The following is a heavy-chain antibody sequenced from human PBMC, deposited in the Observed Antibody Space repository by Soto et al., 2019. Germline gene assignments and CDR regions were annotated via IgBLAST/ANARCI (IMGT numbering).Heavy chain of an antibody. CDR1: GFTFSSYG. CDR3: ARDGLRIGAVAGSGYYYGMDV. CDR2: IWYDGSNK. J-gene: IGHJ6*02. D-gene: IGHD6-19*01. V-gene: IGHV3-33*01. Sequence: QVQLVESGGGVVQPGRSLRLSCAASGFTFSSYGMHWVRQAPGKGLEWEAVIWYDGSNKYYADTVKGRFTISRDNSKNTLYLQLNSMRAEDTAVYYCARDGLRIGAVAGSGYYYGMDVWVQWTTFTVSS.